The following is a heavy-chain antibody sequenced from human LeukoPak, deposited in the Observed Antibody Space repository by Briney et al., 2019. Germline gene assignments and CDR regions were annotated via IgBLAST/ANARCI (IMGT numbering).Heavy chain of an antibody. V-gene: IGHV4-34*01. Sequence: SETLSLTCAVYGGSFSGYYWSWIRQPPGKGLEWIGEIYHSGSTNYNPSLKSRVTISVDKSKNQFSLKLSSVTAADTAVYYCARGIAAAGGLDYWGQGTLVTVSS. CDR3: ARGIAAAGGLDY. D-gene: IGHD6-13*01. CDR2: IYHSGST. CDR1: GGSFSGYY. J-gene: IGHJ4*02.